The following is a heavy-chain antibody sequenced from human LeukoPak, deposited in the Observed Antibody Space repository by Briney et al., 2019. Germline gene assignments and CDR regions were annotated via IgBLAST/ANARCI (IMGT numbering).Heavy chain of an antibody. CDR2: ISGSAYST. Sequence: GGSLRLSCAASGFTFSSYAMSWVRQGPGTWLEWVSAISGSAYSTYYADSVKGRFTISRDNSKNTLYLQMNSLRAEDTAVYYCAKETVAAPPIDYWGQGTLVTVSS. J-gene: IGHJ4*02. CDR3: AKETVAAPPIDY. CDR1: GFTFSSYA. D-gene: IGHD6-19*01. V-gene: IGHV3-23*01.